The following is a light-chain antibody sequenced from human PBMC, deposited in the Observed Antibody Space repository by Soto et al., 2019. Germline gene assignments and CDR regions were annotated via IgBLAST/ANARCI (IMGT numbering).Light chain of an antibody. V-gene: IGLV2-8*01. CDR1: SSDVGGYNY. CDR2: EVT. CDR3: SSYAGSNNLV. J-gene: IGLJ2*01. Sequence: QSALTQPPSASGSPGQSVTISCTGTSSDVGGYNYVSWYQQHPGKAPKLMIHEVTKRPSGVPDRFSGSKSGNTASLTVSGLQAEDEADYYRSSYAGSNNLVFGGGTKLTVL.